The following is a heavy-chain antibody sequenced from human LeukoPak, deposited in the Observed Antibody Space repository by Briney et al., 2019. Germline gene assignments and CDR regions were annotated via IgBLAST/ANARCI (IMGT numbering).Heavy chain of an antibody. J-gene: IGHJ6*02. CDR3: AREGLQQLVRDYYGMDV. D-gene: IGHD6-6*01. Sequence: GGSLRLSCAASGFTFSSYGMHWVRQAPGKGLEYVSAISSNGGSTYYANSVKGRFTISRDNSKNTLYLQMGSLRAEDMAVYYCAREGLQQLVRDYYGMDVWGQGTTVTVSS. CDR1: GFTFSSYG. V-gene: IGHV3-64*01. CDR2: ISSNGGST.